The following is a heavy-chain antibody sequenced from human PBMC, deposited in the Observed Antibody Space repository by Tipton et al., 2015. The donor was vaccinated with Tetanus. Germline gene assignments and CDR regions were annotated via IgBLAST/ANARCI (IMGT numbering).Heavy chain of an antibody. CDR1: GGSVRSTNSY. D-gene: IGHD3-10*01. Sequence: TLSLTCTVSGGSVRSTNSYWSWLRQPPGKGLEWIGYIYYSGTTKYNPSLKSRVTMSVDTSKNQFSLKLSSVTAADTAVYYCARDRGVPRGVDYWGQGTLVTVSS. J-gene: IGHJ4*02. CDR3: ARDRGVPRGVDY. CDR2: IYYSGTT. V-gene: IGHV4-61*01.